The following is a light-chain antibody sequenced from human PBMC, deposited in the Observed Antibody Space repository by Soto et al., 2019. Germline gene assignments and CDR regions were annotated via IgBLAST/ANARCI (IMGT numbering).Light chain of an antibody. V-gene: IGLV1-44*01. CDR1: SSNIGSNT. J-gene: IGLJ1*01. Sequence: QSVLTQPPSASGTPGQRVTISASGSSSNIGSNTVTWYQQLPGTAPKLLIYSTDERPSGAPDRFSGSKSGTSASLAISGLQSEDEADYYCATWDDSRNAYVFGPGTKVTVL. CDR2: STD. CDR3: ATWDDSRNAYV.